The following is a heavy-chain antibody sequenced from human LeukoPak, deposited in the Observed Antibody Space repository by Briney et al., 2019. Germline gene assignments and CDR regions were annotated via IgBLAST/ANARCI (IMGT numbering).Heavy chain of an antibody. CDR1: GGSISSSYYY. J-gene: IGHJ3*02. D-gene: IGHD2/OR15-2a*01. CDR3: TRLLRSIDAFDI. CDR2: IYYSGNT. V-gene: IGHV4-39*01. Sequence: SETLSLTCTVSGGSISSSYYYWGWIRQPPGTGLEWIGSIYYSGNTYYNPSLRSRVTISVDTSKNQFSLKLSSVTAADTALYYCTRLLRSIDAFDIWGQGTMVTVSS.